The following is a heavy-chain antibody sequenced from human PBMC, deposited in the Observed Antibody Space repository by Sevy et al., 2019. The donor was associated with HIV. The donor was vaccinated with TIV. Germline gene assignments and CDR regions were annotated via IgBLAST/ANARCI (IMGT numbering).Heavy chain of an antibody. D-gene: IGHD2-2*01. V-gene: IGHV3-21*01. Sequence: GGSLRLSCAASGFTFSSYSMNWVRQAPGKGLEWVSSISSSSNYIYYADSVKGRFTISRDNAKNSLYLQMSSLRAEDTAVYYGARVGCSITSCPVHDAFDIWGQGTMVTVSS. J-gene: IGHJ3*02. CDR3: ARVGCSITSCPVHDAFDI. CDR1: GFTFSSYS. CDR2: ISSSSNYI.